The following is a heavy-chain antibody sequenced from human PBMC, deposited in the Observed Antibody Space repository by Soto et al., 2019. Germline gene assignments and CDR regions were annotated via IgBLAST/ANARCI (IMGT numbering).Heavy chain of an antibody. CDR1: GGSISSYY. Sequence: QVQLQESGPGLVKPSETLSLTCTVSGGSISSYYWGWIRQPAGKGLEWIGRVYTSGSTNYNPSLRSRVTMSVDTSKNQFSLKLNSVTAADTAVYYCARDRPIVATSGYGMDVWGQGTAVTVSS. D-gene: IGHD5-12*01. J-gene: IGHJ6*02. V-gene: IGHV4-4*07. CDR2: VYTSGST. CDR3: ARDRPIVATSGYGMDV.